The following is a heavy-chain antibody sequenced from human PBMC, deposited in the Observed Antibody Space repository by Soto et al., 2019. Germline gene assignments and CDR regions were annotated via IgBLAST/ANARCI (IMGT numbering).Heavy chain of an antibody. CDR3: AKGSAIAVAGTVDY. V-gene: IGHV3-30*18. CDR2: ISYDGSNK. CDR1: GFTFSSYG. J-gene: IGHJ4*02. Sequence: GGSLRLSCAASGFTFSSYGMHWVRQAPGKGLEWVAVISYDGSNKYYADSVKGRFTISRDNSKNTLYLQMNSLRAEDTAVYYCAKGSAIAVAGTVDYWGQGTLVTVSS. D-gene: IGHD6-19*01.